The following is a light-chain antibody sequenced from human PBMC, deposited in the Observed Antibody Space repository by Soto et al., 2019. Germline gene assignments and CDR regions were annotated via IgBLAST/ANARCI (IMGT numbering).Light chain of an antibody. J-gene: IGKJ1*01. CDR2: GVS. CDR3: QQYMSSLT. V-gene: IGKV3-20*01. CDR1: QSVDSTF. Sequence: EIVLTQSPGSLSLSPGERATLSCRASQSVDSTFFAWYQKKPGQAPRLLMYGVSKRATGIPDRFSGSGSGTDFTLTISRLEPEDFAGYYCQQYMSSLTFGQGTRVEIK.